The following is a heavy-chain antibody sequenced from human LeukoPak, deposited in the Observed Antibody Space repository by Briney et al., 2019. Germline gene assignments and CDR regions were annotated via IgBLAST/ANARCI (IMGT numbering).Heavy chain of an antibody. CDR1: GFTFSSYS. V-gene: IGHV3-21*04. CDR3: AKYSGWYQAFE. J-gene: IGHJ4*02. CDR2: ISSSSSYI. D-gene: IGHD6-19*01. Sequence: SGGSLRLSCAASGFTFSSYSMNWVRQAPGKGLEWVSSISSSSSYIYYADSVKGRFTISRDNAKNSLYLQMNSLRAEDTAIYYCAKYSGWYQAFEWGQGTLVTVSS.